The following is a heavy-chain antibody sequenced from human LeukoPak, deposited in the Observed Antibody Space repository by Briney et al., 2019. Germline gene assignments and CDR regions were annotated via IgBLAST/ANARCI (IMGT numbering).Heavy chain of an antibody. CDR3: AIIPRAAAGPSARSPFHY. D-gene: IGHD6-13*01. CDR1: GFTFSSYW. CDR2: IKQDGSDK. Sequence: GSLRLSCEVSGFTFSSYWMNWVRQAPGKGLEWVANIKQDGSDKHYVDSVKGRFTISRDNAKNSLYLQMNSLRAEDTAVYYCAIIPRAAAGPSARSPFHYWGQGTLVTVSS. V-gene: IGHV3-7*01. J-gene: IGHJ4*02.